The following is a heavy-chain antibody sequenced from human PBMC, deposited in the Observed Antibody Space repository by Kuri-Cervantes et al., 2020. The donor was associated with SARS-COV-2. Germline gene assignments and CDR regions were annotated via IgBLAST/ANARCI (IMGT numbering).Heavy chain of an antibody. V-gene: IGHV1-69*13. J-gene: IGHJ6*02. CDR2: IIPIFGTA. Sequence: SVKVSCKASGGTFSSYAISWVRQAPGQGLEWMGGIIPIFGTANYAQKFQGRVTITADESTSTAYMELSSLRSEDTAVYYCARRYCSGGSCYNVYGMDVWGQGTTVTVSS. CDR1: GGTFSSYA. D-gene: IGHD2-15*01. CDR3: ARRYCSGGSCYNVYGMDV.